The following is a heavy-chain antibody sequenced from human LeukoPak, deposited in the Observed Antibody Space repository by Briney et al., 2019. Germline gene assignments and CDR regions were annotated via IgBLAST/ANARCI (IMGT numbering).Heavy chain of an antibody. Sequence: AGGSLRLSCAASGFTFSSYAMSWVRQAPGKGLEWVSAISGSGGSTYYADSVKGRFTISRDNSKNTLFLHMDSLRVEDTALYYCAKDLKPDDVWDVDYWGQGTLVTVSS. CDR1: GFTFSSYA. CDR2: ISGSGGST. D-gene: IGHD1-26*01. V-gene: IGHV3-23*01. J-gene: IGHJ4*02. CDR3: AKDLKPDDVWDVDY.